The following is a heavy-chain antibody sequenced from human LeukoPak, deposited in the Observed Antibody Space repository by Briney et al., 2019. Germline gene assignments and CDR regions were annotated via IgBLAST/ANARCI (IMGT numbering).Heavy chain of an antibody. CDR1: GGSSSGYY. J-gene: IGHJ4*02. CDR2: INHSGST. V-gene: IGHV4-34*01. D-gene: IGHD3-3*01. CDR3: ARVGGEWLLYYFDY. Sequence: SETLSLTCAVYGGSSSGYYWSWIRQPPGKGLEWIGEINHSGSTNYNPSLKSRVTISVDTSKNQFTLKLSSVTAADTAVYYCARVGGEWLLYYFDYWGQGTLVTVSS.